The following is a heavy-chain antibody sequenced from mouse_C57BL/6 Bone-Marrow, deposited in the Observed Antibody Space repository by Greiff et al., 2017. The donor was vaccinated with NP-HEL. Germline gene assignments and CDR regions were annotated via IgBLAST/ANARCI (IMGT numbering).Heavy chain of an antibody. J-gene: IGHJ1*03. CDR3: ARYRTTVRYFDV. CDR1: GFTFTDYY. D-gene: IGHD1-1*01. CDR2: IRNKANGYTT. Sequence: EVKVVESGGGLVQPGGSLSLSCAASGFTFTDYYMSWVRQPPGKALEWLGFIRNKANGYTTEYSASVKGRFTISRDNSQSILYLQMNALRAEDSATYYCARYRTTVRYFDVWGTGTTVTVSS. V-gene: IGHV7-3*01.